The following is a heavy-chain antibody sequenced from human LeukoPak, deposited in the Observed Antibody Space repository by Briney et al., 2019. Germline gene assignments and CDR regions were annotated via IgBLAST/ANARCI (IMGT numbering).Heavy chain of an antibody. J-gene: IGHJ4*02. Sequence: GESLKISCKGSGYSFTSYWIGWVRQMPGKGVEWMGIIYPGDSDTRYSPSFQGQVTISADKSISTAYLQWSSLKASDTAMYYCATVKGSRYYYASSGYLDYWGQGTLVTVSS. V-gene: IGHV5-51*01. D-gene: IGHD3-22*01. CDR2: IYPGDSDT. CDR3: ATVKGSRYYYASSGYLDY. CDR1: GYSFTSYW.